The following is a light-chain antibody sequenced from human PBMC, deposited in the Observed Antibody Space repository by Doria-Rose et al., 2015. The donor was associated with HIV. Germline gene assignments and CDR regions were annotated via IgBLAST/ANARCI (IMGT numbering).Light chain of an antibody. CDR2: DGS. V-gene: IGKV3-20*01. Sequence: EIVLTQSPGTLSLSPGERATLSCRASQSFSSTYLAWYRQKPGQAPSLLIYDGSTRATGIPDRFSASGSGTDFTLTINRLEPEDFAPYYCHQYGTSWTFGQGTKVEI. CDR3: HQYGTSWT. J-gene: IGKJ1*01. CDR1: QSFSSTY.